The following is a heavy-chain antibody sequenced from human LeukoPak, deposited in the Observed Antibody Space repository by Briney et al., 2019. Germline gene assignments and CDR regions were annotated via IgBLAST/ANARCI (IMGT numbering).Heavy chain of an antibody. J-gene: IGHJ4*02. CDR1: GFTFNTYA. Sequence: GGSLRLTCAASGFTFNTYAMSWVRQAPGKGLEWVAVISYDGSNKYYADSVKGRFTISRDNSKNTLYLQMNSLRAEDTAVYYCAKDMGTYYYDSSGYLDYWGQGTLVTVSS. CDR2: ISYDGSNK. V-gene: IGHV3-30*18. CDR3: AKDMGTYYYDSSGYLDY. D-gene: IGHD3-22*01.